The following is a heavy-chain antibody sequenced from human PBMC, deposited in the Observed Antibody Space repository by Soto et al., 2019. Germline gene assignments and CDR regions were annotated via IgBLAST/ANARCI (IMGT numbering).Heavy chain of an antibody. Sequence: SETLSLTCTVSGGSISSGGYYCSWIRQHPGKGLEWIGYIYYSVSTYYNPSLKSRVTISVDTSKNQFSLKLSSVTAADTAVYYCARGGIAARPVLEYWGQGTLVAVSS. CDR3: ARGGIAARPVLEY. J-gene: IGHJ4*02. D-gene: IGHD6-6*01. CDR1: GGSISSGGYY. V-gene: IGHV4-31*03. CDR2: IYYSVST.